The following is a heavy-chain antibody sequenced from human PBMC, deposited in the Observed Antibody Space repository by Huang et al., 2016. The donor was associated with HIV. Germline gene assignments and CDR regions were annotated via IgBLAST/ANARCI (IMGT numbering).Heavy chain of an antibody. Sequence: EVQLVESGGGLVKPGRSLRLSCPASGFTFGDYAMSWFRQAKGKGLEWVGFIRSKASGGTTEYAASVKGRFTISRDDSKSIAYLQMNSLKIEDTAVYYCTRENYDFWSGYYKYYFDYWGQGTLVTVSS. CDR2: IRSKASGGTT. D-gene: IGHD3-3*01. J-gene: IGHJ4*02. V-gene: IGHV3-49*05. CDR1: GFTFGDYA. CDR3: TRENYDFWSGYYKYYFDY.